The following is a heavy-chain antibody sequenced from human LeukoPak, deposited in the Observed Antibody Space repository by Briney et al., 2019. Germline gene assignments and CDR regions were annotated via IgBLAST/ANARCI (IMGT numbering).Heavy chain of an antibody. J-gene: IGHJ4*02. CDR3: ARDEYILPQSPTGY. CDR1: GFTFSSYA. Sequence: GGSLRLSCAASGFTFSSYAMHCVRQAPGKGLKWVAVISYDGSNKYYADSVKGRFTISRDTSKNTLYLQMNSLRAEDTAVYYCARDEYILPQSPTGYWGQGTLVTVSS. V-gene: IGHV3-30-3*01. D-gene: IGHD1-1*01. CDR2: ISYDGSNK.